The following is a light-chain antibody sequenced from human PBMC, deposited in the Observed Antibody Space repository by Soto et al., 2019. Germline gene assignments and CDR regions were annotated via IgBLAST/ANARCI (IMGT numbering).Light chain of an antibody. V-gene: IGKV3-20*01. CDR3: QQYGRSPFT. J-gene: IGKJ3*01. CDR1: QSVSNNY. CDR2: GAS. Sequence: EIVLTQSPGTLSPSPGERATPSCWASQSVSNNYLAWYQQRGGQAPRVIIYGASTRATGIPERFSGSGYGTDFNLTISRLETEDFAVYYCQQYGRSPFTFGPGTKVDIK.